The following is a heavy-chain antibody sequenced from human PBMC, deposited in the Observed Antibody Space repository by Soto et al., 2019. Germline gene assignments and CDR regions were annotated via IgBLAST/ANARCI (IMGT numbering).Heavy chain of an antibody. Sequence: ASVKVSCKASGYTFTSYGISWVRQAPGQGLEWMGWISAYNGNTNYAQKLQGRVTMTTDTSTSTAYMELSSLKASDTAMYYCASGGSWQYYYYGMDVWGQGTTVTVSS. CDR3: ASGGSWQYYYYGMDV. CDR2: ISAYNGNT. CDR1: GYTFTSYG. V-gene: IGHV1-18*01. D-gene: IGHD2-15*01. J-gene: IGHJ6*02.